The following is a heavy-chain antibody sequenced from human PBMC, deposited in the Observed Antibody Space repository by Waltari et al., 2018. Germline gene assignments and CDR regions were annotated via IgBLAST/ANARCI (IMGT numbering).Heavy chain of an antibody. J-gene: IGHJ3*01. V-gene: IGHV2-70*13. CDR2: IDWDDDDGK. CDR3: AVWGEVRGIIHAFDV. Sequence: QVTLRESGPALVTPTQTLTLTCPFSGISPSNSGACVSWIRQPPGKALEWLARIDWDDDDGKYYSASLETRLTISKDTSKNQVVLTMTNMDPADTATYFCAVWGEVRGIIHAFDVWGQGTKVTVSS. D-gene: IGHD3-10*01. CDR1: GISPSNSGAC.